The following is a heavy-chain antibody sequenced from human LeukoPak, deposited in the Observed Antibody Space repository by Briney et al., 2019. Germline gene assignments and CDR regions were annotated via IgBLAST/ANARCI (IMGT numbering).Heavy chain of an antibody. CDR3: ARDRWDYFDY. CDR2: ISSSGSTI. J-gene: IGHJ4*02. CDR1: GFTFSSYE. D-gene: IGHD6-13*01. Sequence: GGSLRLSCAASGFTFSSYEMNWVRQAPGKELEWVSYISSSGSTIYYADSVKGRFTISRDNAKNSLYLQMNSLRAEDTAVYYCARDRWDYFDYWGQGTLVTVSS. V-gene: IGHV3-48*03.